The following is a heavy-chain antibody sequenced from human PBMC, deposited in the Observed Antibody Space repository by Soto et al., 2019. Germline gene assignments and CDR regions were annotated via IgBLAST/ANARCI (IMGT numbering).Heavy chain of an antibody. CDR1: GGSVSGGSYC. CDR3: ARVPLTTSFDL. CDR2: VYNSGST. D-gene: IGHD3-9*01. Sequence: QVQLQESGPGLVKPSETLSLTCTVSGGSVSGGSYCWSWIRQPPGKGLECIGYVYNSGSTTYNPSLKSQVTISVDTSKNQFSLGLTSVPAAETAVYYWARVPLTTSFDLWGRGTLVPVS. V-gene: IGHV4-61*01. J-gene: IGHJ2*01.